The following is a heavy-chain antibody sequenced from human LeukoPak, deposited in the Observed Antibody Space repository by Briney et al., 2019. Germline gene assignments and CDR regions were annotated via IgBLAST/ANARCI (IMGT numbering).Heavy chain of an antibody. J-gene: IGHJ4*02. CDR3: ARVPTAMATYYFDY. D-gene: IGHD5-18*01. Sequence: SETLSLTCTVSGGSISSGGYYWSWIRQHPGKGLEWIGYIYYSGSTYYNPSLKSRVTISVDTSKNQFSLKLSSGTAADTAVYYCARVPTAMATYYFDYWGQGTLVTVSS. CDR2: IYYSGST. CDR1: GGSISSGGYY. V-gene: IGHV4-31*03.